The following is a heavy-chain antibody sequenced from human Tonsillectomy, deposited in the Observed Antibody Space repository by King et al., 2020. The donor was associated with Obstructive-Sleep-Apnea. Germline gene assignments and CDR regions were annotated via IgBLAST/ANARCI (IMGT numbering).Heavy chain of an antibody. Sequence: QLQESGPGLVKPSETLSLTCTVSGGSISGYYWSWIRQPPGKGLEWIGYIYSSGSTNYNSSLKSRVTISVDTSKNQFSLKLTSVTAADTAVYYCARHQFDSSGYYSFDYWGQGTLVTVSS. CDR3: ARHQFDSSGYYSFDY. D-gene: IGHD3-22*01. CDR2: IYSSGST. CDR1: GGSISGYY. V-gene: IGHV4-59*08. J-gene: IGHJ4*02.